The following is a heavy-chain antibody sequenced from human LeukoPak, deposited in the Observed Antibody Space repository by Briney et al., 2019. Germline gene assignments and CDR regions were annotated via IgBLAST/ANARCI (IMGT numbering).Heavy chain of an antibody. CDR2: INPSGGST. D-gene: IGHD3-22*01. J-gene: IGHJ5*02. CDR1: GYTFTSYY. CDR3: ARESRAMIVLDP. V-gene: IGHV1-46*01. Sequence: ASVKVSCNASGYTFTSYYMHWVRQAPGQGLEWMGIINPSGGSTSYAQKFQGRVTMTRDMSTSTVYMELSSLRSEDTAVYYCARESRAMIVLDPWGQGTLVTVSS.